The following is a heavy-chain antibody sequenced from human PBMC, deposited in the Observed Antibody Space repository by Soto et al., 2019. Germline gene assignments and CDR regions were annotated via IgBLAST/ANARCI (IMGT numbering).Heavy chain of an antibody. CDR1: GYSFTSYW. D-gene: IGHD3-3*01. Sequence: RESLKISCKGSGYSFTSYWIGWVRQMPGKGLEWMGIIYPGDSDTRYSPSFQGQVTISADKSISTAYLQWSSLKASDTAMYYCARTRVYDSYNYYGMAVWGQGTTVTVSS. V-gene: IGHV5-51*01. CDR3: ARTRVYDSYNYYGMAV. J-gene: IGHJ6*02. CDR2: IYPGDSDT.